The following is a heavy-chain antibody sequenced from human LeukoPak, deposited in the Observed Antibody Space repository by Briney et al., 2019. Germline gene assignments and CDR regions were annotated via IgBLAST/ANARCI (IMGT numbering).Heavy chain of an antibody. Sequence: PGGSLRLSCAASGFTFSNYEMNWVRQAPGKGLEWVANINQDGTEKNYVDSVKGRFTISRDNAKNSLYLQMNSLRAEDTAVYYCARNMGDYWGQGTLVTVSS. CDR2: INQDGTEK. J-gene: IGHJ4*02. CDR1: GFTFSNYE. CDR3: ARNMGDY. V-gene: IGHV3-7*04. D-gene: IGHD2/OR15-2a*01.